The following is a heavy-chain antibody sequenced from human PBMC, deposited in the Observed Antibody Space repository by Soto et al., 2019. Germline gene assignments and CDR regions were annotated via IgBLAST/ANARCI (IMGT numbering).Heavy chain of an antibody. CDR1: GYTFTSYA. CDR2: INAGNGNT. D-gene: IGHD4-17*01. CDR3: ARDPDYGDYGTSPPDDS. J-gene: IGHJ4*02. Sequence: QVQLVQSGAEEKKPGASVKVSCKASGYTFTSYAMHWVRQAPGQRLEWMGWINAGNGNTKYSQKFQGRVTITRDTSXRXXYREPTSLSSEDTAVYYCARDPDYGDYGTSPPDDSWGQGTLVTVSS. V-gene: IGHV1-3*05.